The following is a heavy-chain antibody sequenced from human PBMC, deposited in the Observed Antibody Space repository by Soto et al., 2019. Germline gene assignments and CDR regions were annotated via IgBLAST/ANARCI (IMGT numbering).Heavy chain of an antibody. D-gene: IGHD2-15*01. CDR3: ARDLRDIVVVVAATSSAFDI. Sequence: GGSLRLSCAASGFTFSDYYMSWIRQAPGKGLEWVSYISSSGSTIYYADSVKGRFTISRDNAKNSLYLQMNSLRAEDTAVYYCARDLRDIVVVVAATSSAFDIWGQGTMVTVSS. V-gene: IGHV3-11*01. CDR1: GFTFSDYY. J-gene: IGHJ3*02. CDR2: ISSSGSTI.